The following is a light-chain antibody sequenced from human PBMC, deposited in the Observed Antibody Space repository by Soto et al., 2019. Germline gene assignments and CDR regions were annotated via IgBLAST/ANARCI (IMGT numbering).Light chain of an antibody. V-gene: IGKV1-5*01. Sequence: DIQMTQSPSTLSASIGDRVTITCRASQTINNWLAWYQQKPGKAPNLLIYHATNLETGVPSRFSGSAFGTEFTLTISSLQPDDFATYYCQHYNSNPSTFGQGTKVEIK. J-gene: IGKJ1*01. CDR3: QHYNSNPST. CDR2: HAT. CDR1: QTINNW.